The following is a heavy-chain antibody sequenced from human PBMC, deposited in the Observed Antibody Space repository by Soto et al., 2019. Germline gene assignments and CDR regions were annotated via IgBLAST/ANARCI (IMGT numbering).Heavy chain of an antibody. Sequence: QVQLVESGGGVVQPGRSLRLSCAGSGFTFSSYGMHWVGQAPGKGLEGVAVIWYDGSNKYYADSVKGRFTISRDNSKNTLYLQMNSLRAEDTAVYYCARDVMVTAMVMWYFDLWGRGTLVTVSS. CDR2: IWYDGSNK. CDR1: GFTFSSYG. V-gene: IGHV3-33*01. J-gene: IGHJ2*01. D-gene: IGHD2-21*02. CDR3: ARDVMVTAMVMWYFDL.